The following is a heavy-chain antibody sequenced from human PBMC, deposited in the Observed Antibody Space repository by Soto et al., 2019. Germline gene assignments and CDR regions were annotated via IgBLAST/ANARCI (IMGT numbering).Heavy chain of an antibody. D-gene: IGHD3-10*01. CDR2: INHSGDT. Sequence: PSETLSLTSSFYGVSFSGYYRSWIRHPPWKGLEWIGEINHSGDTNYNPSLKSRVTISVDTSKNQFSLKVTSVTAADTAVYYCARGRVVRVCILTTSQHDGLHVGGQ. CDR3: ARGRVVRVCILTTSQHDGLHV. CDR1: GVSFSGYY. V-gene: IGHV4-34*01. J-gene: IGHJ6*02.